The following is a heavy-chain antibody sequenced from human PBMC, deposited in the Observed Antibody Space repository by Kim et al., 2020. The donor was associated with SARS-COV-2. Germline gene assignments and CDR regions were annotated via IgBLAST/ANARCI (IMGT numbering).Heavy chain of an antibody. CDR3: AHRHSIVGGPYFDY. Sequence: YSPSLKSRLTITKDTSKNQVVLTMTNMDPVDTATYYCAHRHSIVGGPYFDYWGQGTLVTVSS. V-gene: IGHV2-5*01. D-gene: IGHD1-26*01. J-gene: IGHJ4*02.